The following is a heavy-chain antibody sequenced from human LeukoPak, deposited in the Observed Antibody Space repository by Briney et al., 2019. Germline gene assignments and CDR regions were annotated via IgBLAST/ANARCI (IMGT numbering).Heavy chain of an antibody. V-gene: IGHV3-53*01. J-gene: IGHJ3*02. CDR1: GFTFSTYA. CDR3: ARADDILTSGAFDI. Sequence: GGSLRLSCAAFGFTFSTYAMSWVRQAPGKGLEWVSVIYSGGSTYYADSVKGRFTISRDNSKNTLYLQMNSLRAEDTAVYYCARADDILTSGAFDIWGQGTMVTVSS. CDR2: IYSGGST. D-gene: IGHD3-9*01.